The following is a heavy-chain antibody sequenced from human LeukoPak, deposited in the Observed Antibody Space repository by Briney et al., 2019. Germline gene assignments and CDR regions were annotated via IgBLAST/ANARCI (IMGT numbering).Heavy chain of an antibody. J-gene: IGHJ4*02. D-gene: IGHD3-10*01. V-gene: IGHV3-53*01. Sequence: GGSLRLSCAASGFTVSSNYMSWVRQAPGKGLEWVSVIYSGGSTYYADSVKGRFTISRDNSKNTLYLQMNSLRAEDTAVYYCASSTYYYGSGSYCFDYWGQGTLVTVSS. CDR1: GFTVSSNY. CDR3: ASSTYYYGSGSYCFDY. CDR2: IYSGGST.